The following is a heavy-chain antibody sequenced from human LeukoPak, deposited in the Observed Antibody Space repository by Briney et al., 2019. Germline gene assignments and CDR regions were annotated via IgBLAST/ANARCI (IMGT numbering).Heavy chain of an antibody. J-gene: IGHJ4*02. CDR1: GFTFSSYA. Sequence: GGSLRLSCAASGFTFSSYAMSWVRQAPGKGLEWVSVIYTGGSTYYADSVKGRFTISRDNSKNTLYLQMNSLRAEDTAVYYCARVRSGEYFDYWGQGTLVTVSS. D-gene: IGHD6-25*01. CDR2: IYTGGST. V-gene: IGHV3-66*01. CDR3: ARVRSGEYFDY.